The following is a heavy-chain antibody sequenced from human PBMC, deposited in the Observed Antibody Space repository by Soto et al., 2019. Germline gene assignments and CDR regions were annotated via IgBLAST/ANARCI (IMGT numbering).Heavy chain of an antibody. Sequence: QMQLVQSGPEVKKPGTSVKVSCKASGFTFTSSAVQWVRQARGQRLEWIGWIVVGSGNTNYAQKFQERVTITRDMSTSTAYMELSSLRSEDTAVYYCAADTTVWSGYSGYDGFDYWGQGTLVTVSS. V-gene: IGHV1-58*01. J-gene: IGHJ4*02. CDR2: IVVGSGNT. D-gene: IGHD5-12*01. CDR1: GFTFTSSA. CDR3: AADTTVWSGYSGYDGFDY.